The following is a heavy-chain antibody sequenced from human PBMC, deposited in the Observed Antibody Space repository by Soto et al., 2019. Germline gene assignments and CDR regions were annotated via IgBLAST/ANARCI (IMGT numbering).Heavy chain of an antibody. D-gene: IGHD3-16*02. CDR2: IWYDGSNK. CDR3: AREMITFGGVIDSYYYGMDV. CDR1: VFIHSSYC. J-gene: IGHJ6*02. V-gene: IGHV3-33*08. Sequence: GRSLGLPYEACVFIHSSYCMLGVRQASGRGLVGVADIWYDGSNKYYADSAKGRFTISRDNSKNTLYLQMNSLRAEDTAVYYCAREMITFGGVIDSYYYGMDVWGQGTTVTVSS.